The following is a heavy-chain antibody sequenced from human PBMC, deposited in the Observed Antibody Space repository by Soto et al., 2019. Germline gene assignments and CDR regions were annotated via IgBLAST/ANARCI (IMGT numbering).Heavy chain of an antibody. V-gene: IGHV4-59*01. CDR2: IYYSGST. Sequence: KTSETLSLTCTVSGGSISSYYWSWIRQPPGKGLEWIGYIYYSGSTNYNPSLKSRVTISVDTSKNQFSLKLSSVTAADTAVYYCARARLYSNYPVHLYYYYGMDVWGQGTTVTVSS. CDR1: GGSISSYY. J-gene: IGHJ6*02. D-gene: IGHD4-4*01. CDR3: ARARLYSNYPVHLYYYYGMDV.